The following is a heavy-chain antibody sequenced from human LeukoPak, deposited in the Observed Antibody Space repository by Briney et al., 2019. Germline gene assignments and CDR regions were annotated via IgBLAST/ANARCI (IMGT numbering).Heavy chain of an antibody. V-gene: IGHV4-61*02. D-gene: IGHD3-10*01. CDR1: GGSLSSSSYY. J-gene: IGHJ5*01. CDR2: TYTREST. Sequence: SETLSLTSTVAGGSLSSSSYYWSWTRQPAGKGLEWFGRTYTRESTHYNSSPKRPVPMSAHPSQNQFSLKLSAVTAGDRAGLCCATDGMVRGPDAWFDSWGQGTLVTVSS. CDR3: ATDGMVRGPDAWFDS.